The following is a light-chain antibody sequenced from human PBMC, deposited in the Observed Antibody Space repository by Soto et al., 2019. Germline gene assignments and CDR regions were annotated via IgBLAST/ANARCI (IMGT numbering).Light chain of an antibody. Sequence: DIPLTQSPSSVSASVGDTVTSTCRASQDISDYLAWFQQKPVQAPRSLIFAASRLQGGVPSKFSGRGSGTDFTLTITSLQPEDFATYYCQQYDTYPLTFGGGTKVQI. J-gene: IGKJ4*01. V-gene: IGKV1-16*02. CDR2: AAS. CDR1: QDISDY. CDR3: QQYDTYPLT.